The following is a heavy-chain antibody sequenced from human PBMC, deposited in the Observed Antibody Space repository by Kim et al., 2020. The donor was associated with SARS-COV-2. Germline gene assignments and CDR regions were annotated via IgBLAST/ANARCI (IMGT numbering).Heavy chain of an antibody. D-gene: IGHD3-16*01. CDR1: GGSISSGGYY. Sequence: SETLSLTCTVSGGSISSGGYYWSWIRQHPGKGLEWIGYIYYSGSTYYNPSLKSRVTISVDTSKNQFSLKLSSVTAADTAVYYCARAPRLGKRAEEINGGNWFDPWGQGTLVTVSP. V-gene: IGHV4-31*03. J-gene: IGHJ5*02. CDR3: ARAPRLGKRAEEINGGNWFDP. CDR2: IYYSGST.